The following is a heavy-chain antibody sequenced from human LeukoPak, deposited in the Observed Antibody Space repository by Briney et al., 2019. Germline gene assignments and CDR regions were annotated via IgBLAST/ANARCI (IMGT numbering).Heavy chain of an antibody. CDR2: MNPNSGNT. CDR1: GYTFTSYD. Sequence: ASVKVSCKASGYTFTSYDTNWVRQATGQGLEWMGWMNPNSGNTGYAQKFQGRVTMTRNTSISTAYMELSSLRPEDTAVYYCARMSYYYDSSGYLPSDYWGQGTLVTVSS. CDR3: ARMSYYYDSSGYLPSDY. V-gene: IGHV1-8*01. J-gene: IGHJ4*02. D-gene: IGHD3-22*01.